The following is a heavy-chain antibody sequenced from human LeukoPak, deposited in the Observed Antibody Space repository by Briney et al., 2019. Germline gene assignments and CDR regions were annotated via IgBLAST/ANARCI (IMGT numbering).Heavy chain of an antibody. CDR3: AREDSASGRGLGS. CDR2: IYYSGST. D-gene: IGHD3-10*01. J-gene: IGHJ5*02. V-gene: IGHV4-59*12. CDR1: GGSISSYY. Sequence: SETLSLTCTVSGGSISSYYWSWIRQPPGKGLEWIGYIYYSGSTNYNPSLKSRVTISVDTSKNQFSLKMSSVTAADTAVYYCAREDSASGRGLGSWGQGTLVTVSS.